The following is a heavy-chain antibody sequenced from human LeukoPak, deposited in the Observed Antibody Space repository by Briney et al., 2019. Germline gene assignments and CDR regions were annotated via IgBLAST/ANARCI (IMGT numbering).Heavy chain of an antibody. D-gene: IGHD6-19*01. Sequence: SETLSLTCTVSGGSISSGGYYWSWIRQPPGKGLEWIGYIYHSGSTYYNPSLKSRVTISVDRSKNQFSLKLSSVTAADTAVYYCARAPTRPPAVAGPSAFDYWGQGTLVTVSS. CDR3: ARAPTRPPAVAGPSAFDY. CDR2: IYHSGST. CDR1: GGSISSGGYY. V-gene: IGHV4-30-2*01. J-gene: IGHJ4*02.